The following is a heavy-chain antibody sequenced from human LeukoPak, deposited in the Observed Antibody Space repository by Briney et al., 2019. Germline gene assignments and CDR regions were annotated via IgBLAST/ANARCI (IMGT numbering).Heavy chain of an antibody. CDR1: GFTFSSYS. J-gene: IGHJ4*02. CDR2: ISSISSYI. CDR3: AREDTRSWPFDY. Sequence: GGSLRLSCAASGFTFSSYSMNWVHQAPGKGLEWVSSISSISSYIYYADSVKGRFTISRDNAKNSLYLQMNSLRAEDTAVYYCAREDTRSWPFDYWGQGTLVTVSS. D-gene: IGHD6-13*01. V-gene: IGHV3-21*01.